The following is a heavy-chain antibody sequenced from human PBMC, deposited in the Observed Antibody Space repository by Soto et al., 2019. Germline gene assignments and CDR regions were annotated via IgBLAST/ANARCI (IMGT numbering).Heavy chain of an antibody. J-gene: IGHJ4*02. V-gene: IGHV2-5*02. CDR1: GFALSTSGVG. Sequence: QITLKESGPTLVKPTQTLTLTCTFSGFALSTSGVGVGWIRQPPGKALEWLALIYWDDDKRYSPSLKSRLTSAKDASKNQAVLTMTNMHPVDTATYYCPHVYGGYHNFHYWGQGTLVTLSS. D-gene: IGHD5-12*01. CDR2: IYWDDDK. CDR3: PHVYGGYHNFHY.